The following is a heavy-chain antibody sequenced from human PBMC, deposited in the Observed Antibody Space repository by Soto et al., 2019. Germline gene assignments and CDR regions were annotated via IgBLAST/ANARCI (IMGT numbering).Heavy chain of an antibody. CDR3: ARDKREYCSGGSCHSNDY. V-gene: IGHV3-33*01. CDR1: GFTFSSYG. CDR2: IWYDGSNK. J-gene: IGHJ4*02. D-gene: IGHD2-15*01. Sequence: GGSLRLSCAASGFTFSSYGMHWVRQAPGKGLEWVAVIWYDGSNKYYADSVKGRFTISRDNSKNTLYLQMNSLRAEDTAVYYCARDKREYCSGGSCHSNDYWGQGTLVTVSS.